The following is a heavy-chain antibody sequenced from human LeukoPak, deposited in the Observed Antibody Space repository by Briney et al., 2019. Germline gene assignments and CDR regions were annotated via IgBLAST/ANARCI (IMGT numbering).Heavy chain of an antibody. CDR1: VYTFTDYY. Sequence: ASVKLSCTASVYTFTDYYMHWVRQAPGQGFEWLGWINPNDGDTNYAQKFQGRVTMTSETSISPAHMAVTRLRSDDTAVYYCARGNFLYCSSSACLFDYWGQGTLVTVSS. CDR2: INPNDGDT. V-gene: IGHV1-2*02. J-gene: IGHJ4*02. CDR3: ARGNFLYCSSSACLFDY. D-gene: IGHD2-2*01.